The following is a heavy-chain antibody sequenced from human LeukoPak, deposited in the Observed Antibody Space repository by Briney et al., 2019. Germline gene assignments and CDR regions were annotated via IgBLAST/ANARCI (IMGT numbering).Heavy chain of an antibody. D-gene: IGHD3-10*01. CDR3: AKRWFGDR. V-gene: IGHV3-23*01. CDR2: TSGSGGDT. Sequence: PGGSLRLSCAASGSSVTKNFVSWVRQAPGKGLEWVSATSGSGGDTYYAASVKGRFTISRDNSKNTLYLQMNSLRAEDTAVYYCAKRWFGDRWGRGTLVTVSS. CDR1: GSSVTKNF. J-gene: IGHJ5*02.